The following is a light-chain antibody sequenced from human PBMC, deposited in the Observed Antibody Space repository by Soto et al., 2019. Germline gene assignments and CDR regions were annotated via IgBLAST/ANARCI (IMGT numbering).Light chain of an antibody. Sequence: QSVLTQPPSASGSPGQSVTISCTGSNSDVGSYNYVSWYQQHPGKAPKVIIYEVSKRASGVPDRFSGSKSGNTASLTVSGLQAEDEADYYCSSYAGTNTRYLFGNGTKVTVL. CDR3: SSYAGTNTRYL. CDR2: EVS. J-gene: IGLJ1*01. V-gene: IGLV2-8*01. CDR1: NSDVGSYNY.